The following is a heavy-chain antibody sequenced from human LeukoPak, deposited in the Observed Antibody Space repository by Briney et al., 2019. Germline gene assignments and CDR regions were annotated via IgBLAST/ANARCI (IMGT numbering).Heavy chain of an antibody. J-gene: IGHJ4*02. D-gene: IGHD3-10*01. Sequence: ASVNVSCKASGYTFTGYFMHWVRQAPGQGLEWMGWINPNSGDTNYAQKFQGRVTMTRDTSVSTAYLELSSLRYDDTAVYYCASRGGSGKYDFDFWGQGTLVTVSS. V-gene: IGHV1-2*02. CDR3: ASRGGSGKYDFDF. CDR2: INPNSGDT. CDR1: GYTFTGYF.